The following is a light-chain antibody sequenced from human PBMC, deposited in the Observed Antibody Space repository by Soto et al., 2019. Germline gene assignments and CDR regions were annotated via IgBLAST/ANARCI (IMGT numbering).Light chain of an antibody. V-gene: IGKV3-15*01. CDR2: AAS. J-gene: IGKJ2*01. Sequence: EIVMTQSPATLSVSPGERATLSCRASQSIASNLAWYQQKPGQAPRLLIYAASTRATGIAARFSGSGYGTDFTLTISNLQSEDLVVYYCQQYYNWPRTFGQGTKVDIK. CDR1: QSIASN. CDR3: QQYYNWPRT.